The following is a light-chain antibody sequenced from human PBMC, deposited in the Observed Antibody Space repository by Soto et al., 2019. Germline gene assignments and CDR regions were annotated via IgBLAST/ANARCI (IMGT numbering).Light chain of an antibody. CDR1: MRDVGAYNL. J-gene: IGLJ3*02. V-gene: IGLV2-14*01. Sequence: HSVLTQPASVSGSAGQSITISCSGTMRDVGAYNLVSWYQQHPGTAPKLIIYEVRNRPSDISSRFSGSRSGNTASLTISGLQSEDEGDYYCSAYTARSTLVFGGGTKLTVL. CDR3: SAYTARSTLV. CDR2: EVR.